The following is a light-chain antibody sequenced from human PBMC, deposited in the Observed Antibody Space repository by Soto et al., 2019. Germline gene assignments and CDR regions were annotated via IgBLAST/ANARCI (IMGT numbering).Light chain of an antibody. CDR3: KQYNNWWK. V-gene: IGKV3D-15*01. Sequence: RVMTQSPDTLSVSPLERATLSFRASETVRSNLALYQQKPGQAPRLLIYAASTRATGIPARFIGNGSGTEFTLTISSLQSEDFAVYYCKQYNNWWKFGQGTKVDIK. J-gene: IGKJ1*01. CDR1: ETVRSN. CDR2: AAS.